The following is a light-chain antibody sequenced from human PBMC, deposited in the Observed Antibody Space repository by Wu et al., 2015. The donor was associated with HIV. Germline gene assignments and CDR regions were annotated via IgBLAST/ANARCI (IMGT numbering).Light chain of an antibody. CDR3: QQYNRWPPNT. Sequence: VVMTQSPATLSVSPGERATLSCRAGQNIKTNLAWYQQKPGQAPRLLIYDVSTRASDVPARFSGSGSGTDFTLTISSVQSADFAVYYCQQYNRWPPNTFGQGTKVEI. CDR1: QNIKTN. J-gene: IGKJ2*01. CDR2: DVS. V-gene: IGKV3-15*01.